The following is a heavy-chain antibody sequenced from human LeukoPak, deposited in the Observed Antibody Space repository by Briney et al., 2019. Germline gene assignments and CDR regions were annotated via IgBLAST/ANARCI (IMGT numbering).Heavy chain of an antibody. D-gene: IGHD3/OR15-3a*01. CDR2: IHYSGKA. V-gene: IGHV4-59*07. J-gene: IGHJ6*01. CDR1: GGSISGYY. CDR3: ARFGLCCDMDV. Sequence: PSDTLSLTCTVFGGSISGYYWPWLRQPPGKGLEWIGQIHYSGKADYNPPLSSRVTISVDTSKNQMSLKLNSLTAAGRAMYYFARFGLCCDMDVWGQGATVTVSA.